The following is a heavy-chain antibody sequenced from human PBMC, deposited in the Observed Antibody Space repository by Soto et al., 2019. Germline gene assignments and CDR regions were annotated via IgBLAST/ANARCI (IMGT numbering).Heavy chain of an antibody. D-gene: IGHD2-15*01. CDR2: ISYDGSNK. V-gene: IGHV3-30*18. Sequence: SLRLSCAASGFTFSSYGMHWVRQAPGKGLEWVAVISYDGSNKYYADSVKGRFTISRDNSKNTLYLQMNSLRAEDTAVYYCAKDRNIVVVVAAKDKYYFDYWGQGTLVTVSS. J-gene: IGHJ4*02. CDR3: AKDRNIVVVVAAKDKYYFDY. CDR1: GFTFSSYG.